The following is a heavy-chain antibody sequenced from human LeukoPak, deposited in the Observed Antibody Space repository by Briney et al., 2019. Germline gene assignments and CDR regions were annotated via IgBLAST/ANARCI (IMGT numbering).Heavy chain of an antibody. CDR1: GFTFSSYS. D-gene: IGHD5-12*01. V-gene: IGHV3-21*01. CDR2: ISSSSSYI. J-gene: IGHJ4*02. Sequence: GGSLRLSCAASGFTFSSYSMNWVRQAPGKGLEWISSISSSSSYIYYADSVKGRFTISRDNAKNSLYLQMNSLRAEDTAVYYCARDRLPRGYSGYDTDYWGQGTLVTVSS. CDR3: ARDRLPRGYSGYDTDY.